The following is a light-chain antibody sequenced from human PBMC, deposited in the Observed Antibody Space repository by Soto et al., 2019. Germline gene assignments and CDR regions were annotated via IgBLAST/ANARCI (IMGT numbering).Light chain of an antibody. V-gene: IGLV4-60*02. J-gene: IGLJ2*01. Sequence: QSVLTQSSSASASLGSSVKLTCTLSSGHSSYIIAWHQQQPGKAPRYLMNLEGSGSFNKGSGVPDRFSGSSSGADRYLTISNLQFEDEADYYCETWDISTHVVFGGGTKLTVL. CDR3: ETWDISTHVV. CDR1: SGHSSYI. CDR2: LEGSGSF.